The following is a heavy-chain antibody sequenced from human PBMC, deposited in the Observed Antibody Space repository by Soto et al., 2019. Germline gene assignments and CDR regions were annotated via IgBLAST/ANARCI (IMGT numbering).Heavy chain of an antibody. Sequence: QVQLVQSGAEVKKPGSSVKVSCKASGGTFSSYAISWVRQAPGQGLEWMGGIIPIFGTANYAQKFQGRVTITADESTSKAYMELSSLRSEDTAVYYCARAKGDYVFWAVFFCGMDVWGQGTTVTVSS. CDR1: GGTFSSYA. CDR3: ARAKGDYVFWAVFFCGMDV. D-gene: IGHD4-17*01. V-gene: IGHV1-69*01. CDR2: IIPIFGTA. J-gene: IGHJ6*02.